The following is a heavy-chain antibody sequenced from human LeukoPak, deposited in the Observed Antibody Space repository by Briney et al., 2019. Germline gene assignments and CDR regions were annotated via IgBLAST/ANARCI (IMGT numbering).Heavy chain of an antibody. V-gene: IGHV4-38-2*02. Sequence: SETLSLTCTVSGYSISSGYCWGWIRQPPGKGLEWIGSIYHSGSTYYNPSLKSRVTISVDTSKNQFSLKLSSVTAADTAVYYCARWEAAAGMGWFDPWGQGTLVTVSS. CDR2: IYHSGST. D-gene: IGHD6-13*01. J-gene: IGHJ5*02. CDR3: ARWEAAAGMGWFDP. CDR1: GYSISSGYC.